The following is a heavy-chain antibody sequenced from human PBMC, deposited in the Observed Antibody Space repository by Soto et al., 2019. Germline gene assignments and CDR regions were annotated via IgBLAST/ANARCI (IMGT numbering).Heavy chain of an antibody. Sequence: EVQLLESGGGLVQPGESLRLSYAAYGFTFISYAMSWVRQAPGRGLEWVSVISGSDDSTYYADSVKGRFTISRDNSKNTLYLQMNSLRAEDTAVYYCAKRSSSSTFDYWGQGTLVTVSS. V-gene: IGHV3-23*01. D-gene: IGHD6-6*01. J-gene: IGHJ4*02. CDR3: AKRSSSSTFDY. CDR2: ISGSDDST. CDR1: GFTFISYA.